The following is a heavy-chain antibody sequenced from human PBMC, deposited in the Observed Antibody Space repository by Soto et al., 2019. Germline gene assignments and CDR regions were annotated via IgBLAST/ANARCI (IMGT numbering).Heavy chain of an antibody. Sequence: SETLSLTCTVSGGSISSYYWSWIRQPPGKGLEWIGYIYYSGSTNYNPSLKSRVTISVDTSKNQFSLKLSSVTAADTAVYYCARGPVLYCSGGSCYSDYWGQGTLVTVSS. J-gene: IGHJ4*02. CDR3: ARGPVLYCSGGSCYSDY. V-gene: IGHV4-59*01. CDR1: GGSISSYY. D-gene: IGHD2-15*01. CDR2: IYYSGST.